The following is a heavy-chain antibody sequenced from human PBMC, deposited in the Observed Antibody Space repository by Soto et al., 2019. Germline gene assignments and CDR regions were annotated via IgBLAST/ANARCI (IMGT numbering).Heavy chain of an antibody. J-gene: IGHJ4*02. CDR1: GYTFTSYA. D-gene: IGHD6-6*01. Sequence: ASVKVSCKASGYTFTSYAMHWVRQAPGQRLEWMGWINAGNGNTKYSQKFQGRVTITRDTSASTAYMELSSLRSEDTAVYYCARDLSRGYSSSSFDYWGQGTLVTVSS. V-gene: IGHV1-3*01. CDR3: ARDLSRGYSSSSFDY. CDR2: INAGNGNT.